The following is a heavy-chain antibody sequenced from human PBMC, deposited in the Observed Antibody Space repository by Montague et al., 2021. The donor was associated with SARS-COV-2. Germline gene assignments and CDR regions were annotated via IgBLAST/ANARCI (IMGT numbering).Heavy chain of an antibody. V-gene: IGHV4-34*01. CDR2: INHSVST. J-gene: IGHJ6*02. CDR1: GGSFSGYY. D-gene: IGHD1-7*01. Sequence: SETLSLTCAVYGGSFSGYYWSLIRQPPGKRLEWIGEINHSVSTNYNPSLKSRVTISVDTSKNQFPLKLSSVTAADTAVYYCARGRTGTTFYYYYYYGMDVWGQGTTVTVSS. CDR3: ARGRTGTTFYYYYYYGMDV.